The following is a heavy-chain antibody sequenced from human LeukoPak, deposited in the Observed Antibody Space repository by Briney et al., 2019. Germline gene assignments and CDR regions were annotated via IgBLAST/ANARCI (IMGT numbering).Heavy chain of an antibody. CDR3: ARDYYGSGDY. J-gene: IGHJ4*02. CDR2: ISGDGTTT. CDR1: GFTFSPYW. Sequence: GGSLRLSCAASGFTFSPYWMLWVRQPPGKGLVWVSRISGDGTTTDYADSVKGRFTISRDNVKNTLYPQMNSLRAEDTAVYYCARDYYGSGDYWGQGTLVTVSS. V-gene: IGHV3-74*01. D-gene: IGHD3-10*01.